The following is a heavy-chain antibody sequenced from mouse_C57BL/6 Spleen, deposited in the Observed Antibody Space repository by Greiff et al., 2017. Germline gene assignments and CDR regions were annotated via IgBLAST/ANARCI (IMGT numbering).Heavy chain of an antibody. V-gene: IGHV5-4*01. J-gene: IGHJ1*03. Sequence: EVQLVESGGGLVKPGGSLKLSCAASGFTFSSYAMSWVRQTPEKRLEWVATISDGGSYTYYPDNVKGRFTLSRDNAKNNLYLQMSHLKSEDTAMYYCARSTTVVNWYFDVWGTGTTVTVSS. CDR3: ARSTTVVNWYFDV. CDR1: GFTFSSYA. D-gene: IGHD1-1*01. CDR2: ISDGGSYT.